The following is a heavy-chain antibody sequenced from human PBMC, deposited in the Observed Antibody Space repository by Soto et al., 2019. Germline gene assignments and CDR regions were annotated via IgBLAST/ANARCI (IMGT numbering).Heavy chain of an antibody. V-gene: IGHV3-30*18. Sequence: QVQLVESGGGVVQPGRPLRLSCAASGFTFSSYGMHWVRQAPGKGLEWVAVISYDGSNKYYADSVKGRFTISRDNSKNTLYLQMNSLRAEDTAVYYCAKAPYSSGWSLYYYGMDVWGQGTTVTVSS. CDR1: GFTFSSYG. CDR2: ISYDGSNK. J-gene: IGHJ6*02. CDR3: AKAPYSSGWSLYYYGMDV. D-gene: IGHD6-19*01.